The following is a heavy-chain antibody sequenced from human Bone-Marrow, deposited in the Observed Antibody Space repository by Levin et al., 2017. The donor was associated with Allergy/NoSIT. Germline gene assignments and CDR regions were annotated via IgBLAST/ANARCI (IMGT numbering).Heavy chain of an antibody. CDR1: GFTVSNNY. D-gene: IGHD4-17*01. CDR3: ATDQNFNGDFEG. V-gene: IGHV3-66*01. Sequence: QAGGSLRLSCAASGFTVSNNYMSWVRQAPGKGLEWVSVIFGGDNTYYADSVKGRFTISRDNSKNTVYLQMNNLRAEDTAVYYCATDQNFNGDFEGWGQGTLVTVSS. J-gene: IGHJ4*02. CDR2: IFGGDNT.